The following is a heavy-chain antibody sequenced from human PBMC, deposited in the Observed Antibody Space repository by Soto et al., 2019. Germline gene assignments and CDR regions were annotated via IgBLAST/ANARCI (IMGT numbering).Heavy chain of an antibody. CDR2: ISYDGSNK. V-gene: IGHV3-30*18. CDR1: GFTFSSYG. J-gene: IGHJ6*02. CDR3: AKDLGSGATKSDYYDMDV. Sequence: GGSLRLSCAASGFTFSSYGMHWVRQAPGKGLEWVAVISYDGSNKYYADSVKGRFTISRDNSKNTLYLQMNSLRAEDTAVYYCAKDLGSGATKSDYYDMDVWGQGTTVTVSS. D-gene: IGHD3-10*01.